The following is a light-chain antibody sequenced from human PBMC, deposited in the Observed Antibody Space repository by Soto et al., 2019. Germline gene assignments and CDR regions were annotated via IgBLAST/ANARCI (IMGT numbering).Light chain of an antibody. J-gene: IGKJ4*01. V-gene: IGKV3-11*01. CDR3: QQRSNWPPLT. CDR1: HSISSSY. Sequence: EIVMTQSPATLSLSPGERATLSCRAVHSISSSYLAWYQQKPGQAPRLLIYDASNRATGIPARFSGSGSGTDFTLTISSLEPEDFAVYYCQQRSNWPPLTFGGGTKVDIK. CDR2: DAS.